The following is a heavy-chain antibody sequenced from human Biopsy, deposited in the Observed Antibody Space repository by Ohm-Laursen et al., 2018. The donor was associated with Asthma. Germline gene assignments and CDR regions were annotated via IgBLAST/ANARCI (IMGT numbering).Heavy chain of an antibody. CDR2: FYYRGST. Sequence: TLSLTCTVSYGPITSGGYYWTWIRQHPGKGLEWIGLFYYRGSTYYNPSLKSRVSISIDKSKNQFSLKLSSVTAADTAVYYCARAQDYYDSRGYYRSFDYWGQGTLVTVSS. J-gene: IGHJ4*02. CDR1: YGPITSGGYY. V-gene: IGHV4-31*03. CDR3: ARAQDYYDSRGYYRSFDY. D-gene: IGHD3-22*01.